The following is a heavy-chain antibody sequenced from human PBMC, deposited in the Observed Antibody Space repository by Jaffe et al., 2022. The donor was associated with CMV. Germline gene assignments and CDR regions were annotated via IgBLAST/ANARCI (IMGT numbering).Heavy chain of an antibody. CDR2: IKQDGSEK. J-gene: IGHJ4*02. Sequence: EVELVESGGGLVQPGGSLRLSCIASGFTFSNYWMAWVRQAPGKGLEWVASIKQDGSEKYHVDSVKDRFSISRDNAKNSLYLQMNSLKTEDTAVYYCTRGITMVRGVIIVFDYWGQGTLVTVSS. CDR1: GFTFSNYW. V-gene: IGHV3-7*03. CDR3: TRGITMVRGVIIVFDY. D-gene: IGHD3-10*01.